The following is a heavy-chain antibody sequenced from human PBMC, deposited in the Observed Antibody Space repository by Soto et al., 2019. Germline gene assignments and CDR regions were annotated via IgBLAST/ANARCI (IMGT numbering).Heavy chain of an antibody. CDR1: GFSLSTSRVG. D-gene: IGHD2-2*01. CDR3: AHRRDQLLAFDY. J-gene: IGHJ4*02. CDR2: IYWDDDK. V-gene: IGHV2-5*02. Sequence: QITLKESGPTLVKPTQTLTLTCTFSGFSLSTSRVGVGWIRQPPGKALEWLALIYWDDDKRYSPSLKSRLTITKDTSKNQVVLTMTNMDPVDTATYYCAHRRDQLLAFDYWGQGTLVTVSS.